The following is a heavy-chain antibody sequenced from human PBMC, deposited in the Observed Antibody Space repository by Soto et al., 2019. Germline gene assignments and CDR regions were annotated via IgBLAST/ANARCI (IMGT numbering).Heavy chain of an antibody. Sequence: VGSLRLSCAGSGFTFSDYYMTWIRQAPGKGLEWVSYINTLSSAIYYADSVKGRFTISRNNAKNSLYLQMNSLRAEDTAVYYCARRLQWQLRPLDSWGRGTLVTVSS. J-gene: IGHJ4*02. V-gene: IGHV3-11*01. CDR2: INTLSSAI. D-gene: IGHD6-19*01. CDR3: ARRLQWQLRPLDS. CDR1: GFTFSDYY.